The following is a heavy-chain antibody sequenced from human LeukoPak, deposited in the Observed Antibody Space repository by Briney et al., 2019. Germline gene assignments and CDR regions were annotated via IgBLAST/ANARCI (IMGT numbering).Heavy chain of an antibody. CDR1: GASIRSGDYY. J-gene: IGHJ4*02. Sequence: PSETLSLTCTVSGASIRSGDYYWSWIRQPPGKGLEWIGYIYDSGSTYYNPSLKSRITISVDTSENRFSLKLSSVTAADTAVYYCQSRFLEWLLDYWGQGTLVTVSS. D-gene: IGHD3-3*01. V-gene: IGHV4-30-4*01. CDR2: IYDSGST. CDR3: QSRFLEWLLDY.